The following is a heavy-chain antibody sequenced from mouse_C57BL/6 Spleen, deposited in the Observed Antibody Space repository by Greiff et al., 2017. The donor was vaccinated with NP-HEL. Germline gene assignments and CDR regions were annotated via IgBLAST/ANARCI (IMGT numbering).Heavy chain of an antibody. Sequence: VQRVESGAELAKPGASVKLSCKASGYTFTSYWMHWVKQRPGQGLEWIGYINPSSGYTKYNQKFKDKATLTADKSSSTAYMQLSSLTYEDSAVYYCARSNYYGSSPFGYWGQGTTLTVSS. D-gene: IGHD1-1*01. J-gene: IGHJ2*01. CDR3: ARSNYYGSSPFGY. CDR1: GYTFTSYW. V-gene: IGHV1-7*01. CDR2: INPSSGYT.